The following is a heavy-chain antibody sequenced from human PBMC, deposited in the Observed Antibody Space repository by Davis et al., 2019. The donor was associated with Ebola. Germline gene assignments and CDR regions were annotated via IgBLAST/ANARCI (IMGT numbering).Heavy chain of an antibody. J-gene: IGHJ5*02. CDR2: IKQDGSEK. V-gene: IGHV3-7*01. D-gene: IGHD6-19*01. Sequence: GGSLRLSCAASGFTFSDYYMSWVRQAPGKGLEWVANIKQDGSEKYYVDSVKGRFTISRDNAKNSLYLQMNSLRAEDTAVYYCARDGAVAGMRWFDPWGQGTLVTVSS. CDR1: GFTFSDYY. CDR3: ARDGAVAGMRWFDP.